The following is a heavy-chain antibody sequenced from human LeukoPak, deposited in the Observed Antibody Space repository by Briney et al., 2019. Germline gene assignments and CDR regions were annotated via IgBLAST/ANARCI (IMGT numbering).Heavy chain of an antibody. CDR3: AKDGGPQGSSRQRYYYYYMDV. J-gene: IGHJ6*03. CDR1: GFTFSSYG. CDR2: ISYDGSNK. V-gene: IGHV3-30*18. Sequence: PGGSLRLSCAASGFTFSSYGMHWVRQAPGKGLEWVAVISYDGSNKYYADSVKGRFTISRDNSKNTLYLQMNSLRAEDTAVYYCAKDGGPQGSSRQRYYYYYMDVWGKGTTVTVSS. D-gene: IGHD6-13*01.